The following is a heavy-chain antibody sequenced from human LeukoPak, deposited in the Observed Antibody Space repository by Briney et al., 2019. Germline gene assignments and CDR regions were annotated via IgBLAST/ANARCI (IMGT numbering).Heavy chain of an antibody. J-gene: IGHJ5*02. CDR1: GGSISSYY. V-gene: IGHV4-59*08. CDR2: IYYSGST. D-gene: IGHD3-3*01. Sequence: SETLSLTCTVSGGSISSYYWSWIRQPPGKGLEWIGYIYYSGSTNYNPSLKSRVTISVDTSKNQFSLKLSSVTAADTAVYYCARGASSIFGVVIGSWFDPWGQGTLVTVSS. CDR3: ARGASSIFGVVIGSWFDP.